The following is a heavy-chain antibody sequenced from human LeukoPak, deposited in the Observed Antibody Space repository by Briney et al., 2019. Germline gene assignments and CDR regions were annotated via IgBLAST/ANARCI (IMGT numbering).Heavy chain of an antibody. Sequence: ASVRLSCKASGYTFTNFAISWVPQPPARGLEWMGWINFNIGNTDYAKKVQDRVTMTADTSTSTAYMELRSLRSDDTAVYYCTRENLCCGNVYRCGGSDSWGQGTLVTVSS. V-gene: IGHV1-18*01. CDR3: TRENLCCGNVYRCGGSDS. CDR2: INFNIGNT. D-gene: IGHD4-23*01. CDR1: GYTFTNFA. J-gene: IGHJ4*02.